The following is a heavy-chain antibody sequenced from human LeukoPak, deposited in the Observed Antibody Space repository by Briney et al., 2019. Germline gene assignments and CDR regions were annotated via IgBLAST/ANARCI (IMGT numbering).Heavy chain of an antibody. CDR3: AKEADGYNH. J-gene: IGHJ4*02. V-gene: IGHV3-21*01. Sequence: PGGSLRLSCAASGFSFLSFRMSWVRQAPGRGLEWVSSISGTSSYMSYVDSVKGRFTISRDNAKNSPYLQMNSLRAEDTAVYYCAKEADGYNHWGQGTLVTVSS. CDR2: ISGTSSYM. CDR1: GFSFLSFR. D-gene: IGHD5-24*01.